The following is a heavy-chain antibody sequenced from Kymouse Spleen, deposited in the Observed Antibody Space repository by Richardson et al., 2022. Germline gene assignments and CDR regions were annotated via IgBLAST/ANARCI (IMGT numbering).Heavy chain of an antibody. V-gene: IGHV3-73*02. CDR3: TRRITGTTGFDY. CDR2: IRSKANSYAT. Sequence: EVQLVESGGGLVQPGGSLKLSCAASGFTFSGSAMHWVRQASGKGLEWVGRIRSKANSYATAYAASVKGRFTISRDDSKNTAYLQMNSLKTEDTAVYYCTRRITGTTGFDYWGQGTLVTVSS. CDR1: GFTFSGSA. D-gene: IGHD1-7*01. J-gene: IGHJ4*02.